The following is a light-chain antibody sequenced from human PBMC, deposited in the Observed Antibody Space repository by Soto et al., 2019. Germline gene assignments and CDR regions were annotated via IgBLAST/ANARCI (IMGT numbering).Light chain of an antibody. CDR3: QQVNTYPLT. CDR1: QGIISY. Sequence: DIQLTQSPSFLSASVGDRVTITCRASQGIISYLAWYQQKPGKAPNLLIYAASTLQSGVPSRFSGSGSGTEFTLTISSLQPEDFATYYCQQVNTYPLTFGGGTKVEIK. J-gene: IGKJ4*01. V-gene: IGKV1-9*01. CDR2: AAS.